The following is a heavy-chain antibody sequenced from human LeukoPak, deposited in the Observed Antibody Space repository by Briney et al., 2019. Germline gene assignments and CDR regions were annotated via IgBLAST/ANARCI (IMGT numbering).Heavy chain of an antibody. CDR2: IYYSGST. J-gene: IGHJ4*02. Sequence: SETLSLTCTVSGGSIRSYYWSWIRQPPGKGLEWIGDIYYSGSTNYNPSLKSRVTISVDTSKNQFSLKLSSVTAADTAVYYCARVGSNFWSGYYSYYFDYWGQGTLVTVSS. CDR1: GGSIRSYY. CDR3: ARVGSNFWSGYYSYYFDY. V-gene: IGHV4-59*01. D-gene: IGHD3-3*01.